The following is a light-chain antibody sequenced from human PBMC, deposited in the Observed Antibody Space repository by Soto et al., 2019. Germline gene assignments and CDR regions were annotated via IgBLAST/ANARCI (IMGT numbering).Light chain of an antibody. J-gene: IGKJ1*01. V-gene: IGKV1-16*01. CDR3: QQYHSYPAS. CDR1: QGISSF. CDR2: DAS. Sequence: DIQMTQSPSSLSASVGDRVTITCRASQGISSFLAWFQQNPGKAPKSLIYDASTLQSGVSSRFSGSGSDTHFTLTISSLQPEDFATYYCQQYHSYPASFGQGTKVEI.